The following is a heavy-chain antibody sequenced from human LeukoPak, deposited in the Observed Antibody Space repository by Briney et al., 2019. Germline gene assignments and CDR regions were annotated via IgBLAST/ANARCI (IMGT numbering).Heavy chain of an antibody. J-gene: IGHJ6*03. V-gene: IGHV3-74*03. CDR1: GFTFSSYW. D-gene: IGHD3-10*01. CDR3: AKENGEAIYYYYMDV. Sequence: GGSLRLSCAASGFTFSSYWMHWVRQAPGKGLVWVSRIDSDGSNTKYADSVKGRFTISRDNSKNTLYLQMNSLRAEDTAVYYCAKENGEAIYYYYMDVWGKGTTVTISS. CDR2: IDSDGSNT.